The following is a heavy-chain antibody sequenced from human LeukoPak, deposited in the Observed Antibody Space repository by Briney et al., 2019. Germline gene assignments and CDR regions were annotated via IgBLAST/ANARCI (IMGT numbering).Heavy chain of an antibody. Sequence: GGSLRLSCAASGFTFSSYEMNWVRQAPGKGLEWVSYISSSGSTIYYVDSVKGRFTISRDNAKNSLYLQMNSLRAEDTAVYYCAKDPVRGVPDYWGQGTLVTVSS. CDR1: GFTFSSYE. J-gene: IGHJ4*02. V-gene: IGHV3-48*03. D-gene: IGHD3-10*01. CDR3: AKDPVRGVPDY. CDR2: ISSSGSTI.